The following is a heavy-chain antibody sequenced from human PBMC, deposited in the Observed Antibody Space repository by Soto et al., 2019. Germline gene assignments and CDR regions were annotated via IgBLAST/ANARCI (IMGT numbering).Heavy chain of an antibody. V-gene: IGHV4-34*01. Sequence: SETLSLTCAVYGGSFSDYYWNGIRQPPGKGLEWIGEINHSGSTNYNPSLKSRVTVSVDTSKNQFSLKLSSVTAADTAVYYCARVRHKAATFRDYYYGLDVWGQGTTVTVSS. J-gene: IGHJ6*02. CDR1: GGSFSDYY. D-gene: IGHD2-15*01. CDR3: ARVRHKAATFRDYYYGLDV. CDR2: INHSGST.